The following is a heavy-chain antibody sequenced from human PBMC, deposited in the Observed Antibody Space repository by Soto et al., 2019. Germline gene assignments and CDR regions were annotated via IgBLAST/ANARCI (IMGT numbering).Heavy chain of an antibody. J-gene: IGHJ6*02. CDR2: IIPIFGTA. Sequence: ASVKVSCKASGGTFSSYAISWVRQAPGQGLEWMGGIIPIFGTANYAQKFQGRVTITADESTSTAYMELSSLRSEDTAVYYCARDRIAVAGTPGDYYYYGMDVWGQGTTVTVSS. V-gene: IGHV1-69*13. CDR1: GGTFSSYA. CDR3: ARDRIAVAGTPGDYYYYGMDV. D-gene: IGHD6-19*01.